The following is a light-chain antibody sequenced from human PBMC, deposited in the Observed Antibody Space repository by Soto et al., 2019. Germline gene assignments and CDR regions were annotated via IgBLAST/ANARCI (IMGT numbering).Light chain of an antibody. CDR2: GAS. Sequence: EIVWTQSPGTLSLSPGERATLSCRASQSVSSSYLAWYQQKPGQAPRLLIYGASSRATGIPDRFSGSGSGTDFTLTISRLEPEDSAVYYCQQYSSSPLLTFGGGTKVEIK. J-gene: IGKJ4*01. CDR1: QSVSSSY. V-gene: IGKV3-20*01. CDR3: QQYSSSPLLT.